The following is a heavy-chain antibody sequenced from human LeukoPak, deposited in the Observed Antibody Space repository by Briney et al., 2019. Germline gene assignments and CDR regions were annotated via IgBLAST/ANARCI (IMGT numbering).Heavy chain of an antibody. D-gene: IGHD6-19*01. Sequence: GGSLRLSCAASGFTVSSNYMSWVRQAPGKGLEWVSVIYSGGSTYYADSVKGRFTISRDNSKNTLYLQMNSLRAEDTAVYYCARGQQWLAPPDYWGQGTLVTVSS. CDR3: ARGQQWLAPPDY. J-gene: IGHJ4*02. V-gene: IGHV3-66*01. CDR2: IYSGGST. CDR1: GFTVSSNY.